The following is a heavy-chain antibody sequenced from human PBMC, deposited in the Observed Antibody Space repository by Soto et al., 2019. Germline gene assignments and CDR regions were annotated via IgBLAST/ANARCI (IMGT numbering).Heavy chain of an antibody. CDR3: ARSIVVVTALDY. CDR1: GYTFTSYA. CDR2: INAGNGNT. V-gene: IGHV1-3*01. J-gene: IGHJ4*02. D-gene: IGHD2-21*02. Sequence: EASVKVSCKASGYTFTSYAMHWVRQAPGQRLEWMGWINAGNGNTKYSQKFQGRVTITRDTSASTAYMELSSLRSEDTAVCYCARSIVVVTALDYWGQGTLVTSPQ.